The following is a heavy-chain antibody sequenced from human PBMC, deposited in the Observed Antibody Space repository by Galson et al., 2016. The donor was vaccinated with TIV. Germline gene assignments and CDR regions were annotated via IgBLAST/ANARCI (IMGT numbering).Heavy chain of an antibody. V-gene: IGHV3-7*01. D-gene: IGHD2-15*01. CDR2: IKEDGREE. J-gene: IGHJ4*02. CDR1: GFTFSDYW. CDR3: AREKAVGPALLDF. Sequence: SLRLSCAASGFTFSDYWMTWVRLTPGKGLEWVANIKEDGREEYYGDSVTGRFTVSRDNARNSRFLQMTSLRADDTAIYYCAREKAVGPALLDFWGQGVPVTVSP.